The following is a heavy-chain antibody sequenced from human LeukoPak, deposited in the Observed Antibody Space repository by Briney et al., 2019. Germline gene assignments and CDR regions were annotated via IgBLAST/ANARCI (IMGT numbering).Heavy chain of an antibody. J-gene: IGHJ4*02. CDR3: ATYRQVQVPFEC. Sequence: GGSLRLSCAASGFTFSTFAMIWVRQPPGKGLEWVSSIFPSGGEIHYADSVKGRFTISRDNSKSTLSLQMNSLRAEDTAIYYCATYRQVQVPFECWCQGTLVTVSS. CDR2: IFPSGGEI. D-gene: IGHD5-18*01. V-gene: IGHV3-23*01. CDR1: GFTFSTFA.